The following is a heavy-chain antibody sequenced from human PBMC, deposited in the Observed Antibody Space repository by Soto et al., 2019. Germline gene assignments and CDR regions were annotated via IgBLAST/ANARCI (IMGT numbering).Heavy chain of an antibody. CDR1: CTFNNYP. Sequence: ASVKVSCTGCTFNNYPLSWVRQAPGQGLEWMGWISAYNGNTNYTQKYQGRVTMTTDTSTSTAYMELRSLRFDDTAVYYCASGVGYGDLNFDYWGRGTLVTVSS. V-gene: IGHV1-18*01. D-gene: IGHD5-12*01. J-gene: IGHJ4*02. CDR3: ASGVGYGDLNFDY. CDR2: ISAYNGNT.